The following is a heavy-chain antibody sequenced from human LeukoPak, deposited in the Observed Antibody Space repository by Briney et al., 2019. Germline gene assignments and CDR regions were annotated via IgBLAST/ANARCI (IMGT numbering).Heavy chain of an antibody. D-gene: IGHD4-17*01. CDR3: ARGGYGAYMG. CDR1: GFTFSNAW. V-gene: IGHV3-74*01. CDR2: IKSDGAGT. Sequence: GGSLRLSCAASGFTFSNAWMSWVRQAPGKGLVWVSGIKSDGAGTSYVDSVKGRFTISRDNAKNTLDLQMNSLRAEDTAVYYCARGGYGAYMGWGQGMLVTVSS. J-gene: IGHJ4*02.